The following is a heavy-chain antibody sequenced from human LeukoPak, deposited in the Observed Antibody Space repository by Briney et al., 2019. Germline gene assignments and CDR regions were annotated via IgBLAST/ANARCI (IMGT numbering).Heavy chain of an antibody. D-gene: IGHD6-13*01. V-gene: IGHV3-33*01. CDR1: GFSFRSYG. CDR3: ARDLGYSSSWGPYYYYYGMDV. Sequence: GRSLRLSCAASGFSFRSYGMHWVRQAPGKGLEWVAIIWYDGSNKYYADSVKGRFTISRDNSKNALYLQMNSLRAEDTAVYYCARDLGYSSSWGPYYYYYGMDVWGKGTTVTVSS. CDR2: IWYDGSNK. J-gene: IGHJ6*04.